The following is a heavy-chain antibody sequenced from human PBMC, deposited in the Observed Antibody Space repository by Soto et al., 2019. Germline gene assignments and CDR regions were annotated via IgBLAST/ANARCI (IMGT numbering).Heavy chain of an antibody. CDR1: GDTFTTYT. D-gene: IGHD3-16*01. CDR2: IVPILGAG. V-gene: IGHV1-69*06. Sequence: QVQLVQSGAEVKKPGSSVKVSCKAAGDTFTTYTINWVRQAPGQGLEWMGGIVPILGAGNYAQKFQGRVTITADRSTTTAYLDLSSLRSDDTAVYYCAREGEGIPAHRSWGQGTLVTVSS. J-gene: IGHJ5*02. CDR3: AREGEGIPAHRS.